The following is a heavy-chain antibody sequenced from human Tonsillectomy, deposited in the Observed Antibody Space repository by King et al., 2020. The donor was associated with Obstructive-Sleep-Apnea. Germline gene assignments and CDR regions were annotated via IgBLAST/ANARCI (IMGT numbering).Heavy chain of an antibody. CDR2: ISSSSSYI. V-gene: IGHV3-21*01. J-gene: IGHJ3*02. CDR1: GFTFSSYS. Sequence: VQLVESGGGLVKPGGSLRLSCAASGFTFSSYSMNWVRQAPGKGLEWVSSISSSSSYIYYADSVKGRFTISRDNAKNSLYLQMNSRRAEDTAVYYCARDRGRYCSSTSCSRDAFDIWGQETMVTVSS. D-gene: IGHD2-2*01. CDR3: ARDRGRYCSSTSCSRDAFDI.